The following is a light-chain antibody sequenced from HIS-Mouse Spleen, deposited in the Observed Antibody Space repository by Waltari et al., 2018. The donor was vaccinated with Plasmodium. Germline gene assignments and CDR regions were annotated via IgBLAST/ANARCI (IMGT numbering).Light chain of an antibody. CDR2: KAS. J-gene: IGKJ2*01. CDR1: QRISSV. V-gene: IGKV1-5*03. CDR3: QQYHSYSYT. Sequence: DLQMTQSPSTRSACVGDRVTNTCGTSQRISSVFAWYQQKPGKAPKLLIYKASSLESGVPSRFSGSGSGTEFTLTISSLQPDDFATYYCQQYHSYSYTFGQGTKLEIK.